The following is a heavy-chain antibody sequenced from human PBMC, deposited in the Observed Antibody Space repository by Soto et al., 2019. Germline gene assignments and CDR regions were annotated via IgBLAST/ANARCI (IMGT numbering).Heavy chain of an antibody. Sequence: LRLSCAASGFTVSGHWMHWVRQEPGRGLVWVSLISPDGSVTTYADSVKGRFTISRDNAKNTLTLQMNSLRAEDTAVYYCARGKNYAMDVWGQGTTVTVSS. CDR1: GFTVSGHW. CDR2: ISPDGSVT. V-gene: IGHV3-74*01. J-gene: IGHJ6*02. CDR3: ARGKNYAMDV.